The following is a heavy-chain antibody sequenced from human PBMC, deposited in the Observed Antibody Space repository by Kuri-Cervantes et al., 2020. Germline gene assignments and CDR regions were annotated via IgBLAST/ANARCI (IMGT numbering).Heavy chain of an antibody. CDR2: IWYDGSNK. V-gene: IGHV3-33*01. CDR3: ARGLVVVVGRHAFDI. Sequence: GESLKISCAASGFTFSSYGMHWVRQAPGKGLEWVAVIWYDGSNKYYADSVKGRFTISRDNSKNTLYLQMNSLRAEDTAVYYCARGLVVVVGRHAFDIWGQGTMVTVS. CDR1: GFTFSSYG. J-gene: IGHJ3*02. D-gene: IGHD2-2*01.